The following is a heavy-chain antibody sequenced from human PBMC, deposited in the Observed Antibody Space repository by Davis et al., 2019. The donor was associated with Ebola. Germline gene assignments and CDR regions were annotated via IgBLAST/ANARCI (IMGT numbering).Heavy chain of an antibody. J-gene: IGHJ3*02. CDR1: GDTFNIYG. CDR2: ITPFRGNT. V-gene: IGHV1-18*01. CDR3: AKNNKPDIALAAGAFDI. D-gene: IGHD2-8*01. Sequence: ASVKVSCKASGDTFNIYGITWVRQAPGQGLEWMGWITPFRGNTKSAQKFQGRLSMTIDTSTSTVYMELRGLRSDDTTVYYCAKNNKPDIALAAGAFDIWGQGTVVTVSS.